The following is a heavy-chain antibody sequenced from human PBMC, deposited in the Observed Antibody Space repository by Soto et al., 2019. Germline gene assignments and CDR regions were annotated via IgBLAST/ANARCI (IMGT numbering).Heavy chain of an antibody. D-gene: IGHD3-3*01. CDR1: GGSFSGYY. V-gene: IGHV4-34*01. Sequence: QVQLQQWGAGLLKPSETLSLTCAVYGGSFSGYYWSWIRQPPGKGLEWIGEINHSGSTNYNPSLKSRVTISVDTSKNQFSLKLSSVTAADTAVYYCARRTSGPFDYWGQGTLVTVSS. CDR2: INHSGST. CDR3: ARRTSGPFDY. J-gene: IGHJ4*02.